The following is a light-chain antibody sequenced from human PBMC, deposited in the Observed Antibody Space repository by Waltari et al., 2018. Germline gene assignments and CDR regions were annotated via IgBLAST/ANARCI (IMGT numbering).Light chain of an antibody. CDR1: QSVSAN. J-gene: IGKJ1*01. CDR3: EQYSDPPPWT. CDR2: GAT. V-gene: IGKV3-15*01. Sequence: EKVLTQSPATLSVSPGETATLSCRASQSVSANVAWYQQKPGHPPRLPIYGATSRAPGVPGRFRGTGAGTKFTLTISRLQSEDFAVYFCEQYSDPPPWTFGQGTKVELK.